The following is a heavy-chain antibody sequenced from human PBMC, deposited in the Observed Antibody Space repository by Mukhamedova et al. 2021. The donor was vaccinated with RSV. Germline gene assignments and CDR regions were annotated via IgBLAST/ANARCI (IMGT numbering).Heavy chain of an antibody. J-gene: IGHJ6*03. V-gene: IGHV1-69*01. Sequence: IPIFGKANYAQKFQGRVTINADESTSTAYMELSSLRSEDTAVYYCARASNYIYYYYYMDVWGEGTTVIVSS. CDR2: IPIFGKA. CDR3: ARASNYIYYYYYMDV. D-gene: IGHD3-10*01.